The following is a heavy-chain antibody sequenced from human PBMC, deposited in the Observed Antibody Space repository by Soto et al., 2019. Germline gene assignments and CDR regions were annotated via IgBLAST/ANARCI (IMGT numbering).Heavy chain of an antibody. V-gene: IGHV3-23*01. J-gene: IGHJ4*02. CDR3: AKGVIAAAGTRYFDY. D-gene: IGHD6-13*01. Sequence: GGSLRLSCAASGFTFSNYAMSWVRQAPGKGLEWVSAISGSGGSTYYADSVKGRFTISRDNSKNTLYLQMNSLRAEDTAVYYCAKGVIAAAGTRYFDYWGQGTLVTVSS. CDR1: GFTFSNYA. CDR2: ISGSGGST.